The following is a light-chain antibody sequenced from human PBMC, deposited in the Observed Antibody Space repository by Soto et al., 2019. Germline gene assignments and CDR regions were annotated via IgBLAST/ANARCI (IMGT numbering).Light chain of an antibody. CDR3: QQYDDWPET. Sequence: EIVMRQSPATLSVSPGERVTLSCRASQSVSSRLAWYQQKPGQSPRLLIYGASTRATGIPARFSGSGSGTEFTLTISSLQSEDFAVYYCQQYDDWPETFGQGTNVDI. CDR1: QSVSSR. V-gene: IGKV3-15*01. CDR2: GAS. J-gene: IGKJ1*01.